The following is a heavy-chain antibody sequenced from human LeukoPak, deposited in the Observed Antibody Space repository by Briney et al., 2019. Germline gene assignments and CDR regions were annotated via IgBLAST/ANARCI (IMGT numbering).Heavy chain of an antibody. CDR3: AREWKYCGGDCYSGMGLNI. CDR1: GYTFTGYY. V-gene: IGHV1-2*02. D-gene: IGHD2-21*01. Sequence: ASVKVSCKASGYTFTGYYMHWVRQAPGQGLEWMGWINPNSGGTNYAQKFQGRVTMTRDTSISTAYMELSRLRSDDTAVYYCAREWKYCGGDCYSGMGLNIWGQGTMVTVSS. J-gene: IGHJ3*02. CDR2: INPNSGGT.